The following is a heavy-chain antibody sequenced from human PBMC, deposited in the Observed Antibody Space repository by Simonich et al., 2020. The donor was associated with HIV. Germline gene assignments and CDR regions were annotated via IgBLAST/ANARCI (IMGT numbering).Heavy chain of an antibody. D-gene: IGHD6-6*01. CDR2: ISWNSGSI. CDR3: AKDRYSSSSGSFDY. V-gene: IGHV3-9*03. J-gene: IGHJ4*02. Sequence: EVQLVESGGGLVQPGRSLRLSCAASGFTFDDCAIHWFRQAPGKGLEWVSGISWNSGSIGYADSVKGRFTISRDNAKNSLYLQMNSLRAEDMALYYCAKDRYSSSSGSFDYWGQGTLVTVSS. CDR1: GFTFDDCA.